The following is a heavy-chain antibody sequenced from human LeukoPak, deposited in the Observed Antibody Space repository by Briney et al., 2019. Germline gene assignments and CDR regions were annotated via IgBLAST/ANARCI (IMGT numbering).Heavy chain of an antibody. Sequence: PGGSLRLSCAASGFTFSSYSMNWVRQAPGKGLEWVSSISSSSSYIYYADSVKGRFTISRDNAKNSLYLQMNSLRAEDTAVYYCAVIPSEGPVDYWGQGTLVTVSS. CDR3: AVIPSEGPVDY. V-gene: IGHV3-21*01. D-gene: IGHD2-21*01. CDR2: ISSSSSYI. J-gene: IGHJ4*02. CDR1: GFTFSSYS.